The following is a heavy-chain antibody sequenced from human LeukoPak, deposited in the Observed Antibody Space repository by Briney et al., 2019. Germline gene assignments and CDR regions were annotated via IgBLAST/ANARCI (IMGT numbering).Heavy chain of an antibody. J-gene: IGHJ4*02. CDR1: GFTFSGYG. Sequence: GGSLRLSCAASGFTFSGYGMHWVRQAPGKGLEWVAVIWYDGSNKYYADSVKGRFTISRDNSKNTLYLQMNSLRAEDTAVYYCARDPTTVTTGQVDYWGQGTLVTVSS. D-gene: IGHD4-17*01. CDR3: ARDPTTVTTGQVDY. V-gene: IGHV3-33*01. CDR2: IWYDGSNK.